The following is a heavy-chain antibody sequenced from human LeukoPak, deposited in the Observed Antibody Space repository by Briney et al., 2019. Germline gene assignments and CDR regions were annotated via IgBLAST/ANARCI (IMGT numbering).Heavy chain of an antibody. CDR1: GYTFTSYD. V-gene: IGHV1-8*01. CDR2: MNPNSGNT. D-gene: IGHD2-21*02. Sequence: APVKVSCKASGYTFTSYDINWVRQATGQGLEWMGWMNPNSGNTGYAQKFQGRVTMTRNTSISTAYMELSSLRSEDTAVYYCARGPVTATYFYYYYMDVWAKGTTVTVSS. J-gene: IGHJ6*03. CDR3: ARGPVTATYFYYYYMDV.